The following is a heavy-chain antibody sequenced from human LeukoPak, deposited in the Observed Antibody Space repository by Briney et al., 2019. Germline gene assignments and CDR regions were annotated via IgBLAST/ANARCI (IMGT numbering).Heavy chain of an antibody. J-gene: IGHJ2*01. D-gene: IGHD4-17*01. V-gene: IGHV3-48*01. CDR2: ISSSSSTI. Sequence: GGSLRLSCAASGFTFSSYSMNWVRQAPGKGLEWVSYISSSSSTIYYADSVKGRFTISRDNSKNTLNLQMNSLRAEDTAVYYCAKPPTVTTSRVYWYFDLWGRGTLVTVSS. CDR3: AKPPTVTTSRVYWYFDL. CDR1: GFTFSSYS.